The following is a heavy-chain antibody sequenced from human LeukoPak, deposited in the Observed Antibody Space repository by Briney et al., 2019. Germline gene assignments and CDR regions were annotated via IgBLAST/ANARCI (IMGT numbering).Heavy chain of an antibody. Sequence: GGSLKHLFSGSGFHLDDLIMHRVRQAPGKSLEWVCLITWDGSKTYYADSVKGRFTISRDNSRNSLYLQMNSLRAEDTASYYCARNFGDLEPFFDYWGQGTLVTVSS. J-gene: IGHJ4*02. CDR2: ITWDGSKT. V-gene: IGHV3-43D*03. CDR1: GFHLDDLI. D-gene: IGHD4-17*01. CDR3: ARNFGDLEPFFDY.